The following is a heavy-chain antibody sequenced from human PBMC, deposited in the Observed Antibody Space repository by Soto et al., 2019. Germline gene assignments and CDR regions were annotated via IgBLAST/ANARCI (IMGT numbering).Heavy chain of an antibody. V-gene: IGHV4-34*02. J-gene: IGHJ5*02. CDR3: ATRITVCGWLIPPFDP. CDR1: GGSVNGYH. Sequence: QVHLQQWGAGLLKPSETLSLTCAVYGGSVNGYHWNWIRQPPGKGLEWIGEINHTGGTNYNPSLKRRVTMSVDTSKNQFSLRLSSVTAADKAIYYCATRITVCGWLIPPFDPWGQGTEVTVSS. CDR2: INHTGGT. D-gene: IGHD1-20*01.